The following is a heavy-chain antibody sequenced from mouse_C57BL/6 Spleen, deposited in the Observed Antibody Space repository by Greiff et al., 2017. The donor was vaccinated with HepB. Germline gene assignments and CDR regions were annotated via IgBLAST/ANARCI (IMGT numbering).Heavy chain of an antibody. J-gene: IGHJ3*01. CDR1: GYTFTSYW. Sequence: QVQLQQPGAELVRPGTSVKLSCKASGYTFTSYWMHWVKQRPGQGLEWIGVIDPSDSYTNYNQKFKGKATLTVDTSSSTAYMQLSSLTSEDSAVYYCARSGDYPWFAYWGQGTLVTVSA. CDR2: IDPSDSYT. CDR3: ARSGDYPWFAY. V-gene: IGHV1-59*01. D-gene: IGHD2-4*01.